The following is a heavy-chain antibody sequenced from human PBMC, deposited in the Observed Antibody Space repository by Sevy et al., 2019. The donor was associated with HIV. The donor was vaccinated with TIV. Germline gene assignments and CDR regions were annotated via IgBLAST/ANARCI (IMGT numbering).Heavy chain of an antibody. CDR2: IRQDGSEI. CDR3: VRAIQSDGSF. D-gene: IGHD6-19*01. V-gene: IGHV3-7*01. J-gene: IGHJ4*02. Sequence: GGSLRLSCVASGFNLENFWMNWVRQAPGKGLEWVANIRQDGSEIDYVASVKGRFTISRDNARNLVYLQMNSLIVEDTALYYCVRAIQSDGSFWGQGALVTVSS. CDR1: GFNLENFW.